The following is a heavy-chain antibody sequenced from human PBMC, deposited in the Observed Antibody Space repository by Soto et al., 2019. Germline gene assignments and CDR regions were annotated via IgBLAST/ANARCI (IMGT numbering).Heavy chain of an antibody. V-gene: IGHV3-15*07. CDR2: IKRETAGGTA. CDR3: MAAHMAATWDY. Sequence: EVQLVESGGGLVKPGGSLRRSCAASGFSFSNAWMNWVRQAPGKGLEWVGRIKRETAGGTAEYAPPVEGRFAISRDDSKSTLYLQMNSLKTEDTAVYYCMAAHMAATWDYWGQGALVTVSS. CDR1: GFSFSNAW. J-gene: IGHJ4*02. D-gene: IGHD5-12*01.